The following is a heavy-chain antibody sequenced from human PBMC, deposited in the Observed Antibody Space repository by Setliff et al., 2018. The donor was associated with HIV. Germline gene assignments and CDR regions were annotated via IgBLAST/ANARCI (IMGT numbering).Heavy chain of an antibody. V-gene: IGHV1-2*02. J-gene: IGHJ4*02. D-gene: IGHD6-13*01. CDR2: INPNSGGT. Sequence: GASVKVSCKASGYTFTGYYMHWVRQAPGQGLEWMGWINPNSGGTNYAQKFQGRVTMTRDTSISTAYMELSRLRSDDTAVYYCATTAAAESGRLGYWGQGTPVTAPQ. CDR1: GYTFTGYY. CDR3: ATTAAAESGRLGY.